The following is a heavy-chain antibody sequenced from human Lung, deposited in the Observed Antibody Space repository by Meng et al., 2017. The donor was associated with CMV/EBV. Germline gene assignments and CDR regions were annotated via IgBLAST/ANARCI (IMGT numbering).Heavy chain of an antibody. CDR2: INSDGSTT. CDR1: GFTFSTYW. Sequence: GESLKISCAASGFTFSTYWMHWVRQTPGPGLVWVSRINSDGSTTTYADSVKGRVTISRDNAKNTLYLQMSGLRAEDSAVYYCVRDGKYCSSGTCDYYIMDLWGQGTTVTVSS. CDR3: VRDGKYCSSGTCDYYIMDL. D-gene: IGHD2-15*01. J-gene: IGHJ6*02. V-gene: IGHV3-74*01.